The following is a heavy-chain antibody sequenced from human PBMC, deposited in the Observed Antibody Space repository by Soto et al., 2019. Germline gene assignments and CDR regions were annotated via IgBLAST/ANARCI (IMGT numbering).Heavy chain of an antibody. Sequence: QVLLVQSGAEVRKPGSSVKVSCKPSGGAFYSYTFTWVRQAPGQGLEWMGRIIPIFGKSKSAPAYQVRVTLYAHKYTGRAFMKLICLRSDDTGLYYCVCPGKRAPHPMFDYWGQGSQVTVSS. CDR1: GGAFYSYT. CDR3: VCPGKRAPHPMFDY. V-gene: IGHV1-69*02. CDR2: IIPIFGKS. J-gene: IGHJ4*02.